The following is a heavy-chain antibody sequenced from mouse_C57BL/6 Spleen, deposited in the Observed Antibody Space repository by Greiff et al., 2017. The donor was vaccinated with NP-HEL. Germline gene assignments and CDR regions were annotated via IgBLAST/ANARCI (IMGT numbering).Heavy chain of an antibody. CDR1: GYTFTDYE. J-gene: IGHJ4*01. CDR2: IDPETGGT. V-gene: IGHV1-15*01. D-gene: IGHD1-1*01. CDR3: TRNYGSSSAYARDY. Sequence: VKLVESGAELVRPGASVTLSCKASGYTFTDYEMHWVKQTPVHGLEWIGAIDPETGGTAYNQKFKGKAILTADKSSSTAYMELRSLTSEDSAVYYCTRNYGSSSAYARDYWGQGTSVTVSS.